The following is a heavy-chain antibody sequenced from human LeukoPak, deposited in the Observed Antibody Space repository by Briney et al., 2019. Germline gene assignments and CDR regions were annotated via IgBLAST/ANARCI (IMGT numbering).Heavy chain of an antibody. CDR1: GFTFSSFA. Sequence: GGSLRLACAASGFTFSSFAMSWVRQAPGKGLEWVSAISTSVGSTYYADSVKGRFTISRDNSKNTLYLQMNSLRAEDTAVYYCAKDYSSNWYNWFDPWGQGTLVTVSS. J-gene: IGHJ5*02. CDR2: ISTSVGST. D-gene: IGHD6-13*01. V-gene: IGHV3-23*01. CDR3: AKDYSSNWYNWFDP.